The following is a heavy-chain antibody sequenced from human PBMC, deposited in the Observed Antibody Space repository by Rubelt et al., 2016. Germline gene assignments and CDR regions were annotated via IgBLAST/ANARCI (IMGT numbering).Heavy chain of an antibody. V-gene: IGHV1-2*06. J-gene: IGHJ4*02. CDR3: AREIGDWADLFDY. Sequence: TFTGYYLHWVRQAPGQGLEWMGRINPNSGGTNYAQKFQGRVTMTRDTSISTAYMELSRLTSDDTAVYYCAREIGDWADLFDYWGQGTLVTVSS. D-gene: IGHD2-21*02. CDR2: INPNSGGT. CDR1: TFTGYY.